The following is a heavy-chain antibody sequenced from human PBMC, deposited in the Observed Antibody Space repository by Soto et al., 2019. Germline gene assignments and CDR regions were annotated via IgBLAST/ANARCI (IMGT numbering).Heavy chain of an antibody. J-gene: IGHJ3*02. CDR1: GYTFTSYD. CDR2: MNPNSGNT. D-gene: IGHD6-19*01. Sequence: ASVKVSCKASGYTFTSYDINWVRQATGQGLEWMGWMNPNSGNTGYAQKFQGRVTMTRNTSISTAYMELSSLRSEDTAVYYFAYNLAVADSGPLVDAFDIWGQGTMVTVSS. V-gene: IGHV1-8*01. CDR3: AYNLAVADSGPLVDAFDI.